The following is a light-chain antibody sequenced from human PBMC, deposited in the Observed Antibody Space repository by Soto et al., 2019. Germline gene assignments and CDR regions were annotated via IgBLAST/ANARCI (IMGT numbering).Light chain of an antibody. J-gene: IGKJ1*01. CDR2: AAS. V-gene: IGKV1-17*01. CDR1: QGIRND. CDR3: LQHITYPLT. Sequence: DIQMTQFPSSLSASVGDRVTITCRASQGIRNDLAWYQQKPGKAPKRLIYAASSLESGVPSRFSGSGSGTEFPLAISSLQPEDFATFYCLQHITYPLTFGQGTKVEIK.